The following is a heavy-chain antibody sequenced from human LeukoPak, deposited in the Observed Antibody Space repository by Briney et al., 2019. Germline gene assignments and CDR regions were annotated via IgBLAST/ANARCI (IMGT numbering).Heavy chain of an antibody. CDR3: AHEGWDYDAFDI. V-gene: IGHV5-51*01. Sequence: GESLKISCKGSGYSFTNYWIGWVRQMPGKGLEWMGIFYPGDSDPRYSPSFQGQVTISADKSISTVYLQWSSLKASDTAMYYCAHEGWDYDAFDIWGQRTMVTVSS. CDR2: FYPGDSDP. J-gene: IGHJ3*02. D-gene: IGHD1-26*01. CDR1: GYSFTNYW.